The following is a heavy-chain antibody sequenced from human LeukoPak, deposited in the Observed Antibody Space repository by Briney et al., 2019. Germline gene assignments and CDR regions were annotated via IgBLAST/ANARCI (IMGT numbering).Heavy chain of an antibody. Sequence: PGGSLRLSCEVSGFTFSAYGIHWVRQSPGKGLEWVAFIRYDGRDKFYADSVKGRFIDSKDNSRTTLQLQMNSLRSEDTAVYFCARGGARDIWYFAWWRQEIRVTVSS. CDR2: IRYDGRDK. CDR1: GFTFSAYG. CDR3: ARGGARDIWYFAW. D-gene: IGHD2-21*01. J-gene: IGHJ4*02. V-gene: IGHV3-30*02.